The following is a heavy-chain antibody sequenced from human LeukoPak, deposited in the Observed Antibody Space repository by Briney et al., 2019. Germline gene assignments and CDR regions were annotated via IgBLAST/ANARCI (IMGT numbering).Heavy chain of an antibody. CDR3: ARSLITTFKDRLSIDY. J-gene: IGHJ4*02. V-gene: IGHV1-2*06. CDR2: INPNSGGT. D-gene: IGHD3-22*01. Sequence: ASVKVSCKASGYTFTGYYMHWVRQAPGQGLEWMGRINPNSGGTNYAQEFQGRVTMTRDTSISTAYMELSRLRSDDTAVYYCARSLITTFKDRLSIDYWGQGTLVTVSS. CDR1: GYTFTGYY.